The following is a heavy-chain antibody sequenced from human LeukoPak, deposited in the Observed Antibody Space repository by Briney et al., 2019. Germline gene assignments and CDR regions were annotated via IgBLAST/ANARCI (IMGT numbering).Heavy chain of an antibody. Sequence: SETLSLTCTVSGGSISSGGYYWSWIRQHPGKGLEWIGYIYYSGSTYYNPSLKSRVTISVDTSKNQFSLKLSSVTAADTAVFYCARATPGSWYYFDYWGQGTLVTVSS. D-gene: IGHD6-13*01. CDR1: GGSISSGGYY. V-gene: IGHV4-31*03. CDR3: ARATPGSWYYFDY. J-gene: IGHJ4*02. CDR2: IYYSGST.